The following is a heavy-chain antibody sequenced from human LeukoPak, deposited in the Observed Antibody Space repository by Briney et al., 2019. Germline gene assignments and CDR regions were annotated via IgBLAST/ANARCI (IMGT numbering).Heavy chain of an antibody. CDR1: GDSVSSNSGA. Sequence: SQTLSLTCAISGDSVSSNSGAWNWIRQSPSRGLEWLGRTYYRSKWYNDYAVSVKSRLTINPDTPKDQFSLNLNSVTAADTAVYYCAVHRGYCTGSSCYLSWFDPWGQGTLVTVSS. D-gene: IGHD2-15*01. J-gene: IGHJ5*02. CDR2: TYYRSKWYN. CDR3: AVHRGYCTGSSCYLSWFDP. V-gene: IGHV6-1*01.